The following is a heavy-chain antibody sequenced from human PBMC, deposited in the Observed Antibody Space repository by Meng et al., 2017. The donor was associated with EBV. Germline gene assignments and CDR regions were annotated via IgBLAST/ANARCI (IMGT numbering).Heavy chain of an antibody. CDR3: SRDLAGPFDD. CDR2: TNEDGGIT. J-gene: IGHJ4*02. CDR1: GFTFSRFW. V-gene: IGHV3-74*01. Sequence: QLVGCGGGRVRSWGPLILSCAVFGFTFSRFWMHWVLQVPGNGLVWVARTNEDGGITNYADSVKGRFIISRDNTRNTLYLQMNSLRDEDTAVYFCSRDLAGPFDDWGQGTLVTVSS.